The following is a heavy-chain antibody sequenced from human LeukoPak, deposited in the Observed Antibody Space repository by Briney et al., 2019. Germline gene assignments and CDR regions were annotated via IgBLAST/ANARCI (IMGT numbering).Heavy chain of an antibody. Sequence: KPSETLSLTCAVYGGSFSGYYWSWIRQPPGKGLEWIGEINHSGSTNYNPSLKSRVTISVDTSKNQFSLKLSSGTAADTAVYYCAKTRSCYYYYMDVWGKGTKVTVSS. J-gene: IGHJ6*03. CDR1: GGSFSGYY. CDR2: INHSGST. V-gene: IGHV4-34*01. CDR3: AKTRSCYYYYMDV.